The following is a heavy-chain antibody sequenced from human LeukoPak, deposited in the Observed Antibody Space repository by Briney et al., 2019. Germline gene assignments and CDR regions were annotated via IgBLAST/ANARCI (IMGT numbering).Heavy chain of an antibody. CDR1: GGSISSSSYY. CDR3: ARGFSGYSYGPNWFDP. CDR2: IYTSGST. V-gene: IGHV4-61*02. Sequence: RASETLSLTCTVSGGSISSSSYYWSWIRQPAGKGLVWIGRIYTSGSTNYNPSLKSRVTISVDTSKNQFSLKLSSVTAADTAVYYCARGFSGYSYGPNWFDPWGQGTLVTVSS. D-gene: IGHD5-18*01. J-gene: IGHJ5*02.